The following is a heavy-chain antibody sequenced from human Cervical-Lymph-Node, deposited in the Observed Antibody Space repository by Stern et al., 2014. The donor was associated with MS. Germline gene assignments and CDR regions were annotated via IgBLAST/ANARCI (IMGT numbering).Heavy chain of an antibody. Sequence: VQLVQSGGGLVQPGGSLRLSCAASGFTFSRYWMHWVRQVPGKGLVWVSRISPDGTTTNYADSVEGRFTISRDNTKNNVHLQLNSLRDEDTAVYYCARGVGADGFWGQGTLVTVSS. CDR1: GFTFSRYW. CDR2: ISPDGTTT. CDR3: ARGVGADGF. D-gene: IGHD4/OR15-4a*01. J-gene: IGHJ4*02. V-gene: IGHV3-74*02.